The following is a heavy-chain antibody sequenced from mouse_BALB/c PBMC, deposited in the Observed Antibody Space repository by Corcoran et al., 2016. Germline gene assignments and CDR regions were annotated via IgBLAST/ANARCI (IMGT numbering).Heavy chain of an antibody. CDR2: INPETGGT. CDR1: GYTFTDYE. Sequence: QVQLQQSGAELVRPGASVTLSCKASGYTFTDYEIHWVKQTPVHGLEWIGAINPETGGTAYNQKFKGKATLTAAKSSSTAYMELRSLTSEDSAVYYCTRYRYRCWFAYWGQGTLVTVSA. CDR3: TRYRYRCWFAY. D-gene: IGHD2-14*01. J-gene: IGHJ3*01. V-gene: IGHV1-15*01.